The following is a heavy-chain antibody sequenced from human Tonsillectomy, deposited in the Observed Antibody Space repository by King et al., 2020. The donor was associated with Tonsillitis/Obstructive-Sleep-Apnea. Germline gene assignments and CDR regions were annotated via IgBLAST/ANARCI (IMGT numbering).Heavy chain of an antibody. Sequence: QLQESGPGLVKPSETLSLTCTVSGGSISSYYWSWIRQPPGKGLEWIVYIYYSGSTNYNPSLKSRVTISVDTSKNQFSLKLSSVTAAYTAVYYCARLRYDILTGYSNDYYYYYMDVWGKGTTVTVSS. V-gene: IGHV4-59*01. J-gene: IGHJ6*03. D-gene: IGHD3-9*01. CDR3: ARLRYDILTGYSNDYYYYYMDV. CDR1: GGSISSYY. CDR2: IYYSGST.